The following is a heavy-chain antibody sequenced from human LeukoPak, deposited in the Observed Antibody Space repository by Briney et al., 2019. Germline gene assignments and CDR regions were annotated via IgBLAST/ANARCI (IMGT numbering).Heavy chain of an antibody. CDR2: IFHSGDT. V-gene: IGHV4-30-2*01. D-gene: IGHD3-10*01. CDR1: GGSISSGSYS. CDR3: AREKVHDYYGLGFYGMDV. J-gene: IGHJ6*02. Sequence: SETLSLTCAVSGGSISSGSYSWSWIRQPPGKGLEWIGDIFHSGDTSYNASLKSRVTISIDRSKNQVSLKVTPVTAADTAVYYCAREKVHDYYGLGFYGMDVWGQGTTVTVSS.